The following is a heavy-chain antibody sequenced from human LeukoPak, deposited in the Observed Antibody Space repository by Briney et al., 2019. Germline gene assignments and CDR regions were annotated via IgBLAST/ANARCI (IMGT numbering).Heavy chain of an antibody. V-gene: IGHV1-69*13. D-gene: IGHD2-21*01. CDR2: IIPIFGTA. CDR1: GYTFTSYG. Sequence: GASVKVSCKASGYTFTSYGISWVRQAPGQGLEWMGGIIPIFGTANYAQKFQGRVTITADESTSTAYMELSSLRSEDTAVYYCARTLIVANTYNWFDPWGQGTLVTVSS. CDR3: ARTLIVANTYNWFDP. J-gene: IGHJ5*02.